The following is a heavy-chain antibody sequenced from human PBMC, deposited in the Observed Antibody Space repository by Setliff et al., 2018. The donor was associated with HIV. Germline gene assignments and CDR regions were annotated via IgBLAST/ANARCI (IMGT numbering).Heavy chain of an antibody. CDR2: SHNNGNT. J-gene: IGHJ5*01. CDR1: GGSISDYY. Sequence: LSLTCTVSGGSISDYYRSWIRQPPGEGLEWIGYSHNNGNTHYNPSLKSRVTISADTSKNHVSLRLNSVTAADTAVYYCARQGSWLDSWGQGTLVTVSS. D-gene: IGHD2-15*01. CDR3: ARQGSWLDS. V-gene: IGHV4-59*08.